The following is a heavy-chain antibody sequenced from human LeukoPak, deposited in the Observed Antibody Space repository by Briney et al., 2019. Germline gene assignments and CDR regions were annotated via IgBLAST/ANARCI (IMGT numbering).Heavy chain of an antibody. V-gene: IGHV1-2*04. D-gene: IGHD6-13*01. CDR1: GYTFTGYY. CDR3: ARLGDHSSSWYQVAYYYYGMDV. Sequence: ASVKVSCKASGYTFTGYYMHWVRQAPGQGLEWMGWINPNSGGTNYAQKFQGWVTMTRDTSISTAYMELSRLRSDDTAVYYCARLGDHSSSWYQVAYYYYGMDVWGQGTTVTVSS. CDR2: INPNSGGT. J-gene: IGHJ6*02.